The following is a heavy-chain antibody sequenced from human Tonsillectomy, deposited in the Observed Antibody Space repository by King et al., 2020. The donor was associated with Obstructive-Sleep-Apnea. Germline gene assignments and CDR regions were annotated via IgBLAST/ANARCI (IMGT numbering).Heavy chain of an antibody. V-gene: IGHV3-43*01. CDR3: AKDGSPTVTTPHFDY. CDR1: GFSLHQYT. D-gene: IGHD4-17*01. J-gene: IGHJ4*02. CDR2: ISWDGSRT. Sequence: LVESGGVVVQPGGSLRVSCAASGFSLHQYTMQWVRQAPGKGLQWVSLISWDGSRTYYADSVKGRFTISRDNSRNSLYLQMNSLRTDDTALYYCAKDGSPTVTTPHFDYWGQGTLVTVSS.